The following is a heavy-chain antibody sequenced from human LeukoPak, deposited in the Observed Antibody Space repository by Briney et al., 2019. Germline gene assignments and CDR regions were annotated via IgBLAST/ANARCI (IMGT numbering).Heavy chain of an antibody. CDR2: IIPILGIA. CDR3: ARGCPPYYYCGMDV. Sequence: SVKVSCKASGGTFSSYAISWVRQAPGQGLEWMGRIIPILGIANYAQKFQGRVTITADKSTSTAYMELSSLRSEDTAVYYCARGCPPYYYCGMDVWGQGTTVTVSS. J-gene: IGHJ6*02. CDR1: GGTFSSYA. V-gene: IGHV1-69*04.